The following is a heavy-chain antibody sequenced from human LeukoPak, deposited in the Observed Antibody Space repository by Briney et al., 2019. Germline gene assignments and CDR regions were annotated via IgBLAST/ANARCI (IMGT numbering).Heavy chain of an antibody. J-gene: IGHJ3*02. CDR1: GFTFSSYA. Sequence: GGSLRLSCAASGFTFSSYAMHWVRQAPGKGLEWVAVISYDGSNKYYADSVKGRFTISRDNSKNTLYLQMNSLRAEDTAVYYCATNWELLREGAFDIWGQGTMVTVSS. CDR3: ATNWELLREGAFDI. V-gene: IGHV3-30*14. D-gene: IGHD1-26*01. CDR2: ISYDGSNK.